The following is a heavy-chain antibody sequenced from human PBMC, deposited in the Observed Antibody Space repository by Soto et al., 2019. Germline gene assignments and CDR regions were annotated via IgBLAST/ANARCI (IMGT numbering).Heavy chain of an antibody. D-gene: IGHD2-2*01. J-gene: IGHJ5*02. V-gene: IGHV1-18*01. Sequence: ASVKVSCKASGYTFTSYGISWVRQAPGQGLEWMGWISAYNGNTHYAQKLQGRVTMTRDTSISTAYMELSSLRSEDTAVYYCVREDIVLVPAARPFDPWGQGTLVTVSS. CDR2: ISAYNGNT. CDR1: GYTFTSYG. CDR3: VREDIVLVPAARPFDP.